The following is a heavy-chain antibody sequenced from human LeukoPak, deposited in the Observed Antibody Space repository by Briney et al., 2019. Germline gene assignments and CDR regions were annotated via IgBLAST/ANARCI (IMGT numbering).Heavy chain of an antibody. V-gene: IGHV1-2*02. D-gene: IGHD4-23*01. Sequence: ASVKVSCKASGYTFIGYYIHWVRQAPGQGLEWMGWINPNSGGTKYAQKFQGRVTMTRDTSISTAYMELNRPKSDDTAVYYCATEHGGNFETGHWGQGTLVTVSS. CDR3: ATEHGGNFETGH. J-gene: IGHJ4*02. CDR1: GYTFIGYY. CDR2: INPNSGGT.